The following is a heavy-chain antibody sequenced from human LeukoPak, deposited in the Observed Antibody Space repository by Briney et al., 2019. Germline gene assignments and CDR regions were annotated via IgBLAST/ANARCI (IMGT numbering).Heavy chain of an antibody. J-gene: IGHJ4*02. CDR2: ISGSGGST. CDR1: GFTFSNYG. D-gene: IGHD3-9*01. CDR3: AKKGLLVTSYYFDY. Sequence: GGTLRLSCAASGFTFSNYGMSWVRQAPGKGLEWVSTISGSGGSTYYADSVKGRFTISRDNSNNTLYLQMNSLRAEDTAVYYCAKKGLLVTSYYFDYWGQGTLVTVSS. V-gene: IGHV3-23*01.